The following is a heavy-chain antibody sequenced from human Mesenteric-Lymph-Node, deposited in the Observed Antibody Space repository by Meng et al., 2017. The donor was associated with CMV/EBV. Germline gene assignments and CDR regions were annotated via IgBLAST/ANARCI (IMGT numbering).Heavy chain of an antibody. D-gene: IGHD3-10*01. J-gene: IGHJ4*02. CDR1: GFTFSTYA. V-gene: IGHV3-30-3*01. CDR3: AKDYYGSGTYFGY. Sequence: GESLKISCAASGFTFSTYAMHWVRQAPGKGLEWVAVISHEGTNKLIGDSVKGRFTISRDTSKNTLYLQMNSLRTEDMAVYYCAKDYYGSGTYFGYWGQGTLVTVSS. CDR2: ISHEGTNK.